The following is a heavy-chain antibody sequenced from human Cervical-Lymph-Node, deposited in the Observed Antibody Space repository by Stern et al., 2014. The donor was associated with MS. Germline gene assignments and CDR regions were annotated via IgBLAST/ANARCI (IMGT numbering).Heavy chain of an antibody. CDR1: GYGFTAYH. V-gene: IGHV1-2*06. CDR3: AREGYFWEALD. D-gene: IGHD3-3*01. Sequence: VQLVESGAEVKKPGASVKVSCKASGYGFTAYHIHWVRQAPGQGLEWVGRISPGDGETIYIQKFQGRVTMTSDTSISTAYMELGRLRSDDTAIYYCAREGYFWEALDWGQGTLVTVSS. CDR2: ISPGDGET. J-gene: IGHJ4*02.